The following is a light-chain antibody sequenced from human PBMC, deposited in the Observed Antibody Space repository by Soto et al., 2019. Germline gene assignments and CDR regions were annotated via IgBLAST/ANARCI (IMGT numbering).Light chain of an antibody. Sequence: EIVLTQSPATLSLSPGERATLSCRASQSVSSTYLTWYQQKPGQAPRLLIYGASTRATGIPARFSGSGSGTEFTLTISSLQSEDFAVYYCQQYNNWPPGRTFGQGTKVDIK. CDR1: QSVSST. CDR3: QQYNNWPPGRT. J-gene: IGKJ1*01. V-gene: IGKV3-15*01. CDR2: GAS.